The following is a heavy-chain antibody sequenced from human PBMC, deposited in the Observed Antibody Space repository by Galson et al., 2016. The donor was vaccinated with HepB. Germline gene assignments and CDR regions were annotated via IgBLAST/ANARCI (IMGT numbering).Heavy chain of an antibody. V-gene: IGHV1-18*04. Sequence: SVKVSCKASGYTFISHGISWVRQAPGQGLEWMGGISAYNGNTNYAQKFQGRVTMTTDTSTSTAYMELRSLRSDDTAVYYCARVLRYFDRLSPHYNYYMDVWGKGTTVTVSS. D-gene: IGHD3-9*01. J-gene: IGHJ6*03. CDR1: GYTFISHG. CDR2: ISAYNGNT. CDR3: ARVLRYFDRLSPHYNYYMDV.